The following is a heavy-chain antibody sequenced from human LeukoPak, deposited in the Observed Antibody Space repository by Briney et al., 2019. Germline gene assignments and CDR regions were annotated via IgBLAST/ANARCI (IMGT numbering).Heavy chain of an antibody. CDR1: GFTFSSYA. CDR2: IIGGGYS. CDR3: AKGTATVSDYDYVWASYRRGHPSSGYSDY. V-gene: IGHV3-23*01. Sequence: GGSLRLSCAASGFTFSSYAMSWVRQAPGKGLEWVSGIIGGGYSYYADSVQGRFTISRDNSKKTLNLQMNNLRAEDTAVYYCAKGTATVSDYDYVWASYRRGHPSSGYSDYWGQGTLVTVSS. D-gene: IGHD3-16*02. J-gene: IGHJ4*02.